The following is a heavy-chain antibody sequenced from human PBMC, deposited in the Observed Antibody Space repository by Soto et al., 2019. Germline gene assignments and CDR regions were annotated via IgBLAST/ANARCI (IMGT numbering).Heavy chain of an antibody. CDR3: ARGSSLYSSRLPKGY. J-gene: IGHJ4*02. CDR2: INHSGST. V-gene: IGHV4-34*01. D-gene: IGHD6-13*01. CDR1: GGSFSGYY. Sequence: TSETLSLTCAVYGGSFSGYYWSWIRQPPGKGLEWIGEINHSGSTNYNPSLKSRVTISVDTSKNQFSLKLSSVTAADTAVYYCARGSSLYSSRLPKGYWGQGTLVTVSS.